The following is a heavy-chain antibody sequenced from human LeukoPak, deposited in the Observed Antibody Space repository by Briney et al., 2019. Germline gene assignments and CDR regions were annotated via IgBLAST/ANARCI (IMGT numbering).Heavy chain of an antibody. CDR3: AKTTVTSEEYFYYYMDV. Sequence: ASVTVSCKTSGYTFTSYGLSWVRQAPGQGLEWMGWIITYNGNTYYSQKLQGRVTMTTDTSTSTAYMELRSLRSDDTAVYYCAKTTVTSEEYFYYYMDVWGKGTTVTVSS. CDR1: GYTFTSYG. J-gene: IGHJ6*03. V-gene: IGHV1-18*01. CDR2: IITYNGNT. D-gene: IGHD4-17*01.